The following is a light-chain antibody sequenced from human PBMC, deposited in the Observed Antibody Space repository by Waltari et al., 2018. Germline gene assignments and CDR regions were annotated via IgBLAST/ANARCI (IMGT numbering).Light chain of an antibody. CDR3: SSFTSSTTGI. CDR1: SSDSGGYNY. Sequence: SALTQPDSVSGSPGQSITIPCSGISSDSGGYNYVSWYQQHQGAAPKVIINDVTNRPAGVSNRFSGSKSGSSASLINSGLQPEDEAVYYCSSFTSSTTGIFGGGTKLTVL. J-gene: IGLJ2*01. V-gene: IGLV2-14*03. CDR2: DVT.